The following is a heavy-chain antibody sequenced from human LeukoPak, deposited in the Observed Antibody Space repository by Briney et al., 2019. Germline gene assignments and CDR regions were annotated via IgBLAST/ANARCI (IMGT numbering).Heavy chain of an antibody. D-gene: IGHD3-9*01. Sequence: SETLFLTCTVSVGSISSGGYYWSWIRQHPGKGLEWIGYIYYNGCTYYNPSLKSPVTISVATSKNKSSLKLSSVTAADTAVYYCARGGDYDILTGYYRFYWFDPWGQGTLVTVSS. J-gene: IGHJ5*02. CDR1: VGSISSGGYY. V-gene: IGHV4-31*01. CDR3: ARGGDYDILTGYYRFYWFDP. CDR2: IYYNGCT.